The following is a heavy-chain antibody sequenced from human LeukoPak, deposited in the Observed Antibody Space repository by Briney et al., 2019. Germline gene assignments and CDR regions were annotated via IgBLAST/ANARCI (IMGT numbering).Heavy chain of an antibody. J-gene: IGHJ5*02. V-gene: IGHV3-7*01. CDR1: GFRFSYFW. Sequence: GGSLRLSCEASGFRFSYFWMSWVRQAPGKGLEWVANINEDGSQKYYVDSVKGRFTISRDKAENLMYLQMNSLRAEDTAVYYCVRRIAVAGKMWYDPRGQGTLVTVSS. CDR2: INEDGSQK. CDR3: VRRIAVAGKMWYDP. D-gene: IGHD6-13*01.